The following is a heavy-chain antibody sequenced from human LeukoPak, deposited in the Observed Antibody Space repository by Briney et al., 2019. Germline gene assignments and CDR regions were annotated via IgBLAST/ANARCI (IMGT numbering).Heavy chain of an antibody. D-gene: IGHD3-9*01. V-gene: IGHV4-31*03. CDR2: IYYSGST. Sequence: PSETLSLTCTVSGGSISSGGYYWSWTRQHPGKGLEWIGYIYYSGSTYYNPSLKSRVTISVNTSKNQFSLKLSSVTAADTAVYYCARGGYDIYLSYWGQGTLVTVSS. CDR3: ARGGYDIYLSY. CDR1: GGSISSGGYY. J-gene: IGHJ4*02.